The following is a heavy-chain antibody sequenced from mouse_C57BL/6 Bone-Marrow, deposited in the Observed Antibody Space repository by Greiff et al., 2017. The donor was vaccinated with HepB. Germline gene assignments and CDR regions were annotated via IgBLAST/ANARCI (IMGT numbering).Heavy chain of an antibody. CDR2: IYPGDGNT. V-gene: IGHV1-82*01. CDR1: GYTFSSSW. J-gene: IGHJ2*01. Sequence: QVQLQQSGPELVKPGASVKISRKAFGYTFSSSWMNWVRQRPGKALEWIGRIYPGDGNTNYNERFKGKATLTADNSSRTVYMQLISLTSEDSAVYFCARGRFYDDCYVGYFDFWGRGNTLTVSS. CDR3: ARGRFYDDCYVGYFDF. D-gene: IGHD2-3*01.